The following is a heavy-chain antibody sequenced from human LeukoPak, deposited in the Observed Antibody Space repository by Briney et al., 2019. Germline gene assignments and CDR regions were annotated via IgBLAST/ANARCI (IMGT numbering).Heavy chain of an antibody. V-gene: IGHV4-39*01. D-gene: IGHD5-18*01. CDR3: AIAGYSYGTALFDY. CDR1: GGSISSSSYY. CDR2: IYYSGST. Sequence: SETLSLTCTVSGGSISSSSYYWGWIRQPPGKGLEWIGSIYYSGSTYHNPSLKSRVTISVDTSKNQFSLKLSSVTAADTAVYYCAIAGYSYGTALFDYWGQGTLVTVSS. J-gene: IGHJ4*02.